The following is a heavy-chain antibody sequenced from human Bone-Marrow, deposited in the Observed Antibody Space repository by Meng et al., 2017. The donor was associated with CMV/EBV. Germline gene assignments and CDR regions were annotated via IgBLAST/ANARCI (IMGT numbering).Heavy chain of an antibody. CDR2: IIPILGIA. D-gene: IGHD6-13*01. J-gene: IGHJ6*02. Sequence: SVKVSCKASGGTFSSYAISWVRQAPGQGLEWMGGIIPILGIANYAQKFQGRVTITADKSTSTAYMELNRLRSDDTAVYYCARDIAAAGPRPRRHYYSGMDVWGQGTTVTVSS. CDR1: GGTFSSYA. V-gene: IGHV1-69*10. CDR3: ARDIAAAGPRPRRHYYSGMDV.